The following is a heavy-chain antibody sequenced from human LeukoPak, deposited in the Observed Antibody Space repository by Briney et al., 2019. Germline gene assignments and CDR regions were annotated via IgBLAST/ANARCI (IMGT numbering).Heavy chain of an antibody. V-gene: IGHV4-38-2*01. J-gene: IGHJ4*02. D-gene: IGHD2-15*01. CDR1: GYSISSGYY. CDR2: IYHSGST. Sequence: SETLSLTCAVSGYSISSGYYWGWIRQPPGKGLEWIGSIYHSGSTYYNPSLKSRVTISVDTSKNQFSLKLSSVTAADTAVYYCARASTPDGRFDYWGQGTLVTVSS. CDR3: ARASTPDGRFDY.